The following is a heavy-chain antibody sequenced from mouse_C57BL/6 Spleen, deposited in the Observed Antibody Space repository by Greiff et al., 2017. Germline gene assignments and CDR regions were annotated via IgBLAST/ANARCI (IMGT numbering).Heavy chain of an antibody. J-gene: IGHJ3*01. D-gene: IGHD3-3*01. CDR3: ARSLTGTLAY. CDR1: GYTFTSYW. Sequence: QVQLQQPGAELVKPGASVKLSCKASGYTFTSYWMHWVKQRPGQGLEWIGMIHPNSGSTNYNEKFKSKATLTVDKSSSTAYMKLSSLTSEDSAVYYCARSLTGTLAYWGQGTLVTVSA. CDR2: IHPNSGST. V-gene: IGHV1-64*01.